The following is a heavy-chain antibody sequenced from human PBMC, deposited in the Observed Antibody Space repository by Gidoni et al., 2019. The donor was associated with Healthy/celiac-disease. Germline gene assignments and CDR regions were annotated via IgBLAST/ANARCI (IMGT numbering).Heavy chain of an antibody. J-gene: IGHJ4*02. V-gene: IGHV3-30-3*01. CDR3: ARDHITMVRGPFDY. CDR2: ISYDGSNK. D-gene: IGHD3-10*01. CDR1: GFTFSSYA. Sequence: QVQLVESGGGVVQPGRSLRLSCAASGFTFSSYAMHWVRQAPGKGLEWVAVISYDGSNKYYADSVKGRFTISRDNSKNTLYLQMNSLRAEDTAVYYCARDHITMVRGPFDYWGQGTLVTVSS.